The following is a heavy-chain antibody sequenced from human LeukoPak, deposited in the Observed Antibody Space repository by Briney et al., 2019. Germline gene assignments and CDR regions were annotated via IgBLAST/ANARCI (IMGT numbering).Heavy chain of an antibody. D-gene: IGHD4-17*01. J-gene: IGHJ4*02. Sequence: GGSLRLSCAASGFTFSSYGMHWVRQAPGKGLEWVAVISYDGSNKYYADSVKGRFTISRDNAQNSLYLQMNSLRDEDTAVYYCARDLYGDYLVDYWGQGTLVTVSS. CDR3: ARDLYGDYLVDY. CDR2: ISYDGSNK. V-gene: IGHV3-30*03. CDR1: GFTFSSYG.